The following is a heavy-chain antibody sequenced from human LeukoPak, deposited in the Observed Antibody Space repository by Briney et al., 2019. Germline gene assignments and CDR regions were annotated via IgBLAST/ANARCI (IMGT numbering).Heavy chain of an antibody. CDR1: GGSISSYY. D-gene: IGHD6-13*01. CDR3: ARSAHIAGTPCYSKGRDV. V-gene: IGHV4-59*13. J-gene: IGHJ6*02. CDR2: IYYIGST. Sequence: SETLSLTCTVSGGSISSYYWSWIRQPPGKGLDWIGYIYYIGSTNYNPSLKSRVTMSVDTSKNQFSLRLSSVTAADTAVYYCARSAHIAGTPCYSKGRDVWGQGTTVTVSS.